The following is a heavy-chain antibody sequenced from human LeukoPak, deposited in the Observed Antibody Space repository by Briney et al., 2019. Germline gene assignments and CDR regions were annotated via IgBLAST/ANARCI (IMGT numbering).Heavy chain of an antibody. CDR2: ISSGSTI. J-gene: IGHJ4*02. CDR3: ARVPTTTVTVDY. Sequence: GGSPRLSCAASGFTFSDYYMSWIRQAPGKGLEWVSYISSGSTIYYADSVKGRFTISRDNAKNSLYLQMNSLRAEDTAVYYCARVPTTTVTVDYWGQGTLVTVSS. V-gene: IGHV3-11*01. D-gene: IGHD4-17*01. CDR1: GFTFSDYY.